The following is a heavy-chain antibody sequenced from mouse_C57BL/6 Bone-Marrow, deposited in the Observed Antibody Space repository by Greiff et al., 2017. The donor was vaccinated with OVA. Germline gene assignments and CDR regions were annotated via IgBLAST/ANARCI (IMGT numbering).Heavy chain of an antibody. D-gene: IGHD6-1*01. V-gene: IGHV1-18*01. J-gene: IGHJ4*01. Sequence: EVQLQQSGPELVKPGASVTIPCKASGYTFTDYNMDWVKQSHGKSLEWIGDINPNNGGTIYNQKFKGKATLTVDKSSSTAYMELRSLTSEDTAVYYCARRQRRGAMDYWGQGTSVTVSS. CDR2: INPNNGGT. CDR1: GYTFTDYN. CDR3: ARRQRRGAMDY.